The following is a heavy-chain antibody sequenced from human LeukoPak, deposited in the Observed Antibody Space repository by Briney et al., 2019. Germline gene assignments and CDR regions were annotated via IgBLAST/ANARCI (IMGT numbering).Heavy chain of an antibody. J-gene: IGHJ4*02. CDR2: ISDGGGST. V-gene: IGHV3-23*01. D-gene: IGHD3-9*01. CDR1: GFTFSNHA. Sequence: GGSLRLSCAASGFTFSNHAMNWVRQAPGKGLEWVSIISDGGGSTYYADSVKGRLTISRDNSKNTLYLQMNSLRAEDTAVYYCANDILTGYYNGEGDVTHTYYFDYWGQGTLVTVSS. CDR3: ANDILTGYYNGEGDVTHTYYFDY.